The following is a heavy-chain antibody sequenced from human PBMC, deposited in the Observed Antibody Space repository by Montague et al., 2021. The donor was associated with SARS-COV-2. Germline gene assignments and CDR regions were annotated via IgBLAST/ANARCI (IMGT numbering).Heavy chain of an antibody. CDR1: GASVGSSD. V-gene: IGHV4-59*02. D-gene: IGHD3-22*01. Sequence: SETLSLTCTVSGASVGSSDWGWIRQSPGKGLEWIGYSYSVGSTDYNPSLKSRATISRDTSKNQFSLKVRSVTAADTAVYYCARETMIADAFDIWGQGTMVTVSS. J-gene: IGHJ3*02. CDR3: ARETMIADAFDI. CDR2: SYSVGST.